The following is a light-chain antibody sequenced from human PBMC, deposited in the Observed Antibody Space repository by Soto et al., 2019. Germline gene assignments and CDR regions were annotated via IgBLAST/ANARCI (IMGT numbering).Light chain of an antibody. J-gene: IGKJ2*01. CDR1: QSVSNN. Sequence: EILMTRSPATRSASPGERAAQSCSASQSVSNNLAWYQQKVGQAPRLLIYGASTRATGIPARFSGSGSGTEFTLTFSSLQSEDFGVYYCQHYNNWPPYTFGQGTKVDIK. CDR2: GAS. CDR3: QHYNNWPPYT. V-gene: IGKV3-15*01.